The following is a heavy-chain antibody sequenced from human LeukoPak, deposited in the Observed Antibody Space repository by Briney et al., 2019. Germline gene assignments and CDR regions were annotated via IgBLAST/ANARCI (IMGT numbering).Heavy chain of an antibody. CDR3: AKAGPDSSGWYWFDP. CDR2: ISGDGGST. J-gene: IGHJ5*02. V-gene: IGHV3-43*02. CDR1: GFTFDDYA. D-gene: IGHD6-19*01. Sequence: GGSLRLSCAASGFTFDDYAMHWVRQAPGKGLGWVSLISGDGGSTYYADSVKGRFTISRDNSKNSLYLQMNSLRTEDTALYDCAKAGPDSSGWYWFDPWGQGTLVTVSS.